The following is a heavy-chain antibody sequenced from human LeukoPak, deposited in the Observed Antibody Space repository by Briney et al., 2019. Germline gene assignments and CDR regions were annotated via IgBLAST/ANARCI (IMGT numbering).Heavy chain of an antibody. Sequence: ASVKVSCKASGYTFTSYYMHWVRQAPGQGLEWMGIINPSGGSTSYAQKFQGRVTMTRDTSISTAYMELSRLRSDDTAVYYCARWRVELRVEDYWGQGTLVTVSS. CDR2: INPSGGST. D-gene: IGHD1-7*01. CDR3: ARWRVELRVEDY. J-gene: IGHJ4*02. V-gene: IGHV1-46*01. CDR1: GYTFTSYY.